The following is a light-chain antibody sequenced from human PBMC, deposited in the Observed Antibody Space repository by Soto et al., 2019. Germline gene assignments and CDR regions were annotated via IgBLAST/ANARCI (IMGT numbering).Light chain of an antibody. CDR1: QDISNY. V-gene: IGKV1-33*01. CDR3: QQSDSLPIT. CDR2: DAS. Sequence: DIQMTQSPYYLSASVGDRVTITCRASQDISNYLNWYQQRPGKAPKLLIYDASNLDRGVPSRFSGTLSGTHCTFAITRLQPEGGATYYSQQSDSLPITFGQGTRLEI. J-gene: IGKJ5*01.